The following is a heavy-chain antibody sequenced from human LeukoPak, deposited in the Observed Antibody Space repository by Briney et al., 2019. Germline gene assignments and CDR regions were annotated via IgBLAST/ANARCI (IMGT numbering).Heavy chain of an antibody. Sequence: SETLSLTCAVYGGSFSGYYWSWIRQPPGKGLEWIGEINHSGSTNYNPSLKSRVTISVDTSKNQFSLKLSSVTAADTAVYYCARGRCGGGSCYFYYGMDVWGQGTTVTVSS. CDR2: INHSGST. CDR3: ARGRCGGGSCYFYYGMDV. J-gene: IGHJ6*02. CDR1: GGSFSGYY. V-gene: IGHV4-34*01. D-gene: IGHD2-15*01.